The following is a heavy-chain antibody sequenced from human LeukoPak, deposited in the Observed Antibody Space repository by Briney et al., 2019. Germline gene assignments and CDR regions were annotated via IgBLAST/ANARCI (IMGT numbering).Heavy chain of an antibody. J-gene: IGHJ4*02. Sequence: GGSLRLSCAASGFTFSSYAMPWVRQAPGKGLEWVAVISYDGSNKYYADSVMGRFTISRDNSKNTLFLQMNSLRAEDTAVYYCARDFSAAAEGTFFDYWGQGTLVTVSS. CDR1: GFTFSSYA. CDR3: ARDFSAAAEGTFFDY. V-gene: IGHV3-30-3*01. D-gene: IGHD6-13*01. CDR2: ISYDGSNK.